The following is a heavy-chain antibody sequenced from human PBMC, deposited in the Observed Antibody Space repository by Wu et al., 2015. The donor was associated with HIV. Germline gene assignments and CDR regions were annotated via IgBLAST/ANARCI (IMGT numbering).Heavy chain of an antibody. Sequence: QVQLVQSGAEVKRPGSSVKVSCKASGGTFSSYAINWVRQAPGQGLEWMGGIIPIFGTANYAQKFQGRVTLTTDESTSTTYMELSSLRSEDTAVYYCASAISATVVTGDAFDIWGQGTVVTVSS. CDR3: ASAISATVVTGDAFDI. D-gene: IGHD4-23*01. CDR2: IIPIFGTA. CDR1: GGTFSSYA. V-gene: IGHV1-69*05. J-gene: IGHJ3*02.